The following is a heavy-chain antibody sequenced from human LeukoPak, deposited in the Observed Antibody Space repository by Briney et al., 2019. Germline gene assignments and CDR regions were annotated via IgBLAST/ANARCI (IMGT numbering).Heavy chain of an antibody. V-gene: IGHV4-39*07. Sequence: SETLSLTCTVSGDSISSSNCYWGWIRQPPGKGLEWIGSIYFSGGTYYNASLKSRVTISVDTSKNQFSLKLSSVTAADTAVYYCARDRRWLPFDYWGQGTLVTVSS. CDR3: ARDRRWLPFDY. CDR1: GDSISSSNCY. J-gene: IGHJ4*02. D-gene: IGHD5-24*01. CDR2: IYFSGGT.